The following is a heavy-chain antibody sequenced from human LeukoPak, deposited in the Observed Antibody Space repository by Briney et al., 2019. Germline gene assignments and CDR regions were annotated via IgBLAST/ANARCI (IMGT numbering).Heavy chain of an antibody. CDR3: ARSSGTGTFSY. D-gene: IGHD6-25*01. Sequence: SETLSLTCPVSGDSISRSTYYWAWMRQPPGKGLEWIGSVYYGRSRYFNPSLESRATISVDTSKNHFSLKMSSVTAADTAVYYCARSSGTGTFSYWGQGTLVTVSS. J-gene: IGHJ4*02. V-gene: IGHV4-39*02. CDR1: GDSISRSTYY. CDR2: VYYGRSR.